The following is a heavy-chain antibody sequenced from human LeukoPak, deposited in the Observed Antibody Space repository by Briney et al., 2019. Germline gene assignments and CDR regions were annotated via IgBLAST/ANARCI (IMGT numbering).Heavy chain of an antibody. D-gene: IGHD6-19*01. CDR1: GYTFTGYY. J-gene: IGHJ4*02. CDR2: MNPNTGAT. V-gene: IGHV1-2*02. Sequence: GASVKVSCKPSGYTFTGYYLHWVRQAPGQALEWMGWMNPNTGATMYAQKFQDRVSTSRDTSSSTAYMDLTSLRSDDTAVYFCARDRVGSGWPRPYYFEFWGQGTLVTVSS. CDR3: ARDRVGSGWPRPYYFEF.